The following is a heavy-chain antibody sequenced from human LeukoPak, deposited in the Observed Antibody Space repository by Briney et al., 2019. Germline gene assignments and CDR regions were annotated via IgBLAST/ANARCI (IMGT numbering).Heavy chain of an antibody. Sequence: SVKVSCKASGDTGTFSSYAISWVRQAPGQGLEWMGGIIPIFGTANYAQKFQGRVTITADKSTSTAYMELSSLRSEDTAVYYCASVPTYYYDSSGYGSLIAFDIWGQGTMVTVSS. CDR3: ASVPTYYYDSSGYGSLIAFDI. CDR2: IIPIFGTA. D-gene: IGHD3-22*01. CDR1: GDTGTFSSYA. J-gene: IGHJ3*02. V-gene: IGHV1-69*06.